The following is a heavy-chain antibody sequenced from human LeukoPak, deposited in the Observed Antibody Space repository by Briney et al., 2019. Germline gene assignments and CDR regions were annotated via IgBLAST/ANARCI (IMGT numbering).Heavy chain of an antibody. V-gene: IGHV1-3*01. CDR3: ARESSMVRGLNAFDI. J-gene: IGHJ3*02. CDR2: INAGNGNT. D-gene: IGHD3-10*01. Sequence: GASVKVSCKASGYTFTSYAMHWVRQAPGQRLEWMGWINAGNGNTKYSQKFQGRVTITRDTSASTAYMELSSLRSEDTAVYYCARESSMVRGLNAFDIRGQGTMVTVSS. CDR1: GYTFTSYA.